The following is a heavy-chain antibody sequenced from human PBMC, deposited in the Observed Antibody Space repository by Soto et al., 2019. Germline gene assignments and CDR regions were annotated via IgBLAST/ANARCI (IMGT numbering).Heavy chain of an antibody. CDR2: IYYSGST. CDR3: AREVVLAVAGTTGDYYYGMDA. J-gene: IGHJ6*02. CDR1: GGSVSSGSYY. D-gene: IGHD6-19*01. V-gene: IGHV4-61*01. Sequence: PSETLSLTCTVPGGSVSSGSYYWSWIRQPPGKGLEWIGYIYYSGSTNYNPSLKSRVTISVDTSKNQFSLKLSSVTAADTAVYYCAREVVLAVAGTTGDYYYGMDAWGQGTTVTVSS.